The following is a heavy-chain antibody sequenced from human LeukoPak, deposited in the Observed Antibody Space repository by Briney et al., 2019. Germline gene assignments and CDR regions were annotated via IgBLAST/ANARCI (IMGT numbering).Heavy chain of an antibody. CDR2: INLNSGGT. CDR3: ARASLWFGENTDH. CDR1: GYTFTGYY. Sequence: ASVKVSCKASGYTFTGYYLHWVRQAPEQGVEWMGWINLNSGGTNYAQKFQGRVTLTRDTFLRTAYMEQSRLRAHDTAWYFSARASLWFGENTDHGGQGPRVSVS. D-gene: IGHD3-10*01. V-gene: IGHV1-2*02. J-gene: IGHJ4*02.